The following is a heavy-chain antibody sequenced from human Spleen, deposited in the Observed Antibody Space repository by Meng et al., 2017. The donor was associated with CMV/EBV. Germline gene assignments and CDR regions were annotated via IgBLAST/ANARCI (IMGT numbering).Heavy chain of an antibody. CDR3: ARDLVLVPAAISGPEGYYFDY. Sequence: SETLSLTCTVSGGSISSSSYYWGWIRQPPGKGLERIGSIYYSGSTYYNPSLKSRVTISVDTSKNQFSLKLSSVTAADTAVYYCARDLVLVPAAISGPEGYYFDYWGQGTLVTVSS. CDR1: GGSISSSSYY. V-gene: IGHV4-39*07. D-gene: IGHD2-2*01. J-gene: IGHJ4*02. CDR2: IYYSGST.